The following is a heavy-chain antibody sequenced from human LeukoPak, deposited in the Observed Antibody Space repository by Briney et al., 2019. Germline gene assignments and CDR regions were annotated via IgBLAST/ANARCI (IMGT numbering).Heavy chain of an antibody. D-gene: IGHD2-21*02. CDR2: INPNSGGT. J-gene: IGHJ4*02. V-gene: IGHV1-2*02. CDR1: GYVFINYY. Sequence: ASVKVSCKTSGYVFINYYIHWVRLAPGQGLQWMGWINPNSGGTNYAQKFQGRVTMTRDTSISTAYMELSRLLSGDTAVYYCARGKTMVYCGGDCYRFDNWGQGTLVTVSS. CDR3: ARGKTMVYCGGDCYRFDN.